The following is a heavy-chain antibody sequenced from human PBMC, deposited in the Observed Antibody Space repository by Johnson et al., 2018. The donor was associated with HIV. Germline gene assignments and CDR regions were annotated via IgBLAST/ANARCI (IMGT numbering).Heavy chain of an antibody. CDR1: GFTFSSYA. D-gene: IGHD2-21*01. Sequence: VQLLESGGGLVQPGGSLRLSCAASGFTFSSYAMHWVRQAPGKGLEWVAVISYDGSNKYYADSVKGRFTISSDNSKNTRYLQMNSLRAEDTAVYYCARDMGREYYSGGDAFDIWGQGTMVTVSS. CDR3: ARDMGREYYSGGDAFDI. CDR2: ISYDGSNK. V-gene: IGHV3-30*04. J-gene: IGHJ3*02.